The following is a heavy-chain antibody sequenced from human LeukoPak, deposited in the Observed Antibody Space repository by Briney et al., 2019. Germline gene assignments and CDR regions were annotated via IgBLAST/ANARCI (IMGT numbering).Heavy chain of an antibody. Sequence: PGGSLRLSCAASGFTFSTYVMSWVRQAPGKGLEWVSGISGSGGSTYYADSMQGRFTISRDNSKNTLYLQMNSLRAEDTALYYCARDLPQIEYWGQGTLVTVSS. CDR2: ISGSGGST. D-gene: IGHD3-22*01. CDR3: ARDLPQIEY. V-gene: IGHV3-23*01. CDR1: GFTFSTYV. J-gene: IGHJ4*02.